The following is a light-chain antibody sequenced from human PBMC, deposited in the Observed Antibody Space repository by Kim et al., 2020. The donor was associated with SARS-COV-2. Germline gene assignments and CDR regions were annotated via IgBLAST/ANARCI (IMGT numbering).Light chain of an antibody. Sequence: SSELTQDPAVSVALGQTVRITCQGDSLRSYYASWYQQKPGQAPVLVIYGKNNRPSGIPDRFSGSSSGNTASLTITGAQAEDEADYYFNSRDSSGHWVFGG. CDR3: NSRDSSGHWV. CDR1: SLRSYY. J-gene: IGLJ3*02. V-gene: IGLV3-19*01. CDR2: GKN.